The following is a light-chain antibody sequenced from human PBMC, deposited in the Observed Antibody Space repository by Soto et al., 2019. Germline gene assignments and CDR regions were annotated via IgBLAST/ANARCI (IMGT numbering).Light chain of an antibody. CDR1: SSDVGGYIY. CDR2: EVS. V-gene: IGLV2-14*01. J-gene: IGLJ1*01. Sequence: QSVLTQPASVSGSPGQSITISCTGTSSDVGGYIYVSWYQQHPGKAPKLMIYEVSNRPSGVSNRFSGSKSGNTASLTISGLQAEDEADYYCCSYAGSNNYYLFGTGTKVTVL. CDR3: CSYAGSNNYYL.